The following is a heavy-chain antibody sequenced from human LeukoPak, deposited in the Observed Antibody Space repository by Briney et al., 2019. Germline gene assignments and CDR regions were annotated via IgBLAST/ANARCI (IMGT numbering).Heavy chain of an antibody. V-gene: IGHV1-2*02. D-gene: IGHD3-10*01. CDR1: GYTFTSYG. J-gene: IGHJ4*02. CDR2: INPNSGGT. Sequence: ASVKVSCKASGYTFTSYGISWVRQAPGQGLEWMGWINPNSGGTNYAQKFQGRVTMTRDTSISTAYMELSRLRSDDTAVYYCAVVAHGDGFDYWGQGTLVTVSS. CDR3: AVVAHGDGFDY.